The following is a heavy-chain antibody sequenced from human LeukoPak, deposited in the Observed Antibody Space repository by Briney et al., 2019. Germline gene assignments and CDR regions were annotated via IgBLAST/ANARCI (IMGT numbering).Heavy chain of an antibody. CDR1: GFTFSSYS. D-gene: IGHD6-13*01. CDR3: ARTAAAVLDAFDI. Sequence: PGGSLRLSCAASGFTFSSYSMNWVRQAPGKGLEWVSSISSSSSYIYYADSVKGRFTISRDNAKNSLYLQMNSLRAEDTAVYYCARTAAAVLDAFDIWGQGTMVTLSS. V-gene: IGHV3-21*01. J-gene: IGHJ3*02. CDR2: ISSSSSYI.